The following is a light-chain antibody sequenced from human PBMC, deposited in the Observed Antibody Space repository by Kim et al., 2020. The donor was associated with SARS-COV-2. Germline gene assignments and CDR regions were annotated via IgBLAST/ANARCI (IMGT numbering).Light chain of an antibody. V-gene: IGKV1-8*01. CDR3: QQYYSYPLT. CDR2: AAS. CDR1: QGISSY. Sequence: IRMTQSPSSLSASTGDRVTITCRASQGISSYLAWYQQKPGKAPKLLIYAASTLQSGVPSRFSGSGSGTDFTLTISCLQSEDFATYYCQQYYSYPLTFGGGTKVDIK. J-gene: IGKJ4*01.